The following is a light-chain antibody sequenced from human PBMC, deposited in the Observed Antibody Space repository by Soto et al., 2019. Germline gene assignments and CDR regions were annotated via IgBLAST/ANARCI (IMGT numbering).Light chain of an antibody. J-gene: IGKJ1*01. V-gene: IGKV3-20*01. CDR2: GAS. CDR3: QQYGSSPRT. CDR1: QSVGGIY. Sequence: EIVLTQSPGTLSLSPGERATLSCRASQSVGGIYLAWYQQKPGQAPRLLIYGASIRATGMPDRFSGSGSGTDFTHTITRLEAEDFEVYYCQQYGSSPRTFGQRTTVDIK.